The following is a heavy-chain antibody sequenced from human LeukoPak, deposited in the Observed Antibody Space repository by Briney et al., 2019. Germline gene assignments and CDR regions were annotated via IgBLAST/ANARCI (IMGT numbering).Heavy chain of an antibody. Sequence: PGGSLRLSCAASGLTLSSYAVTWVRQAPGKGLEWVSSISDSGGSTYYADSVKGRFTISRDNSKNTLYLQMNSLRAEDTAVYYCAKSGSGTHRLNWFDPWGQATLVTVSS. J-gene: IGHJ5*02. D-gene: IGHD3-10*01. CDR3: AKSGSGTHRLNWFDP. CDR1: GLTLSSYA. CDR2: ISDSGGST. V-gene: IGHV3-23*01.